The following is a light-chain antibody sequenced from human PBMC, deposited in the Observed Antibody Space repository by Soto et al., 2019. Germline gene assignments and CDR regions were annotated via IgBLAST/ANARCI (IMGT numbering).Light chain of an antibody. CDR3: QHYNSYSEA. CDR2: KAS. CDR1: QTISSW. Sequence: DIKMTQSPSTLSGSVGDSVTITCRASQTISSWLAWYQQKPGKAPKLLIYKASTLKRGVPSRFSGSGSGTEFTLTISSLQPDDFATYYCQHYNSYSEAFGQGTKVELK. J-gene: IGKJ1*01. V-gene: IGKV1-5*03.